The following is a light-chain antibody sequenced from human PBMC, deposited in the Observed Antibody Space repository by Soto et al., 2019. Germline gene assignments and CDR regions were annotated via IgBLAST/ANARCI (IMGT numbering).Light chain of an antibody. CDR3: MQALQTPFT. V-gene: IGKV3D-15*01. Sequence: LTQSPSTLSVSQGERATLSCRASQRVSSNLAWYQQTPGQAPRLLIYGASSRATGIPDRFSGSGSGTDFTLKISRVEAEDVGVYYCMQALQTPFTFGGGTKVDI. J-gene: IGKJ4*01. CDR1: QRVSSN. CDR2: GAS.